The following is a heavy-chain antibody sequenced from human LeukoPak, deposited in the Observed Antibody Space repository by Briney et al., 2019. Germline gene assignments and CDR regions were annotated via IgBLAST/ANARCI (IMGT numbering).Heavy chain of an antibody. CDR2: ISWNSGSI. Sequence: PGGSLRLSCAASGFTFDDYVIHWVRQAPGKGLEWVSGISWNSGSIGYADSVKGRFTISRDNAKNSLYLQMNSLRAEDTALYYCAKDGGGSPHYYYYYGMDVWGQGTTVTVSS. V-gene: IGHV3-9*01. CDR1: GFTFDDYV. D-gene: IGHD1-26*01. J-gene: IGHJ6*02. CDR3: AKDGGGSPHYYYYYGMDV.